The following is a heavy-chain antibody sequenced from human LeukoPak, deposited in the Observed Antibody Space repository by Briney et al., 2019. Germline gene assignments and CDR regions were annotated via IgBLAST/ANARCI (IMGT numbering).Heavy chain of an antibody. D-gene: IGHD3-22*01. Sequence: GGSLRLSCVASGFSFSSYWMAWVRQAPGKGLEWVANIKYDGSHKYYVDSVKGRFTISRDNAKNSIYLQMNSLRVDDTAVYFCASSHDSSGNDWGQGTMVTVSS. J-gene: IGHJ4*02. CDR3: ASSHDSSGND. CDR2: IKYDGSHK. V-gene: IGHV3-7*01. CDR1: GFSFSSYW.